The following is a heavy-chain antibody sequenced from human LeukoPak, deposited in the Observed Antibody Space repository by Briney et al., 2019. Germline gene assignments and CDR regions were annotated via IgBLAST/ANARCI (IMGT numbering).Heavy chain of an antibody. D-gene: IGHD3-22*01. J-gene: IGHJ4*02. CDR3: ARRKGYYYDSSGYFHR. Sequence: SETLSLTCAVYGGSFSGYYWSWIRQPPGKGLEWIGEINHSGSTNYNPSLKSRVTISVDTSKNQFSLKLSSVTAADTAVYYCARRKGYYYDSSGYFHRWGQGTLVTVSS. V-gene: IGHV4-34*01. CDR2: INHSGST. CDR1: GGSFSGYY.